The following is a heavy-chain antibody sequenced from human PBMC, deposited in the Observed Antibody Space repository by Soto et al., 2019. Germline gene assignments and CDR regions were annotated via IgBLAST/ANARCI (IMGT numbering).Heavy chain of an antibody. CDR2: ISHSGIA. CDR3: ARWMRSRGYFRSFDI. J-gene: IGHJ3*02. Sequence: PSETLSLTCAVSGGSISSGAYSWSWIRQPPGKGLEWIGFISHSGIADYNPSLKSRVTISVDVSKNQFSLRLSSVTAADTATYYCARWMRSRGYFRSFDIWGQATMVTVSS. D-gene: IGHD3-22*01. V-gene: IGHV4-30-2*01. CDR1: GGSISSGAYS.